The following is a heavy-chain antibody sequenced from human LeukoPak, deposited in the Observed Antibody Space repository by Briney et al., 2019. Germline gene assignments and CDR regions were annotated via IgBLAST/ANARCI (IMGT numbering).Heavy chain of an antibody. CDR2: VFHSGTT. CDR1: GDSLTSNF. D-gene: IGHD5-24*01. V-gene: IGHV4-59*08. CDR3: ARRMATVTDAFDI. Sequence: PSETLSLICNVSGDSLTSNFWSWIRQTPGKGLEWIGYVFHSGTTNYSPSLKSRVTISLDTSKKQIYLRLASVTAADTALYYCARRMATVTDAFDIWGRGTMVSVSS. J-gene: IGHJ3*02.